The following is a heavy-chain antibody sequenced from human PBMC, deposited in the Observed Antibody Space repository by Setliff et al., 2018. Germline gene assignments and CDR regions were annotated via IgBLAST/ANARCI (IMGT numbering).Heavy chain of an antibody. CDR2: MNPNNGNT. D-gene: IGHD5-12*01. J-gene: IGHJ6*03. CDR3: AREGVDIRSSTDYRYYMDV. CDR1: GYTFTSYN. V-gene: IGHV1-8*01. Sequence: GASVKVSCKASGYTFTSYNLNWVRQAPGQGLEWAGWMNPNNGNTGYAQKFQGRLTITTVGSTSTAYMELSSLRTEDTAVYYCAREGVDIRSSTDYRYYMDVWGRGTTVTVSS.